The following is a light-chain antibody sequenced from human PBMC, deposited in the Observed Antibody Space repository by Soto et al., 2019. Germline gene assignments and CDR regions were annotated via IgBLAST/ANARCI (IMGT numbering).Light chain of an antibody. CDR1: SSDFGTYNY. V-gene: IGLV2-14*01. Sequence: QSALTQPASVSGSPGQSITISCTGTSSDFGTYNYVSWYQQHPGKAPKLMIYEVSNRPSGVSNRFSGFKSGNMASLTISGLQAEDEADYYCSSYTTSSSYVFGTGTKVTVL. CDR3: SSYTTSSSYV. CDR2: EVS. J-gene: IGLJ1*01.